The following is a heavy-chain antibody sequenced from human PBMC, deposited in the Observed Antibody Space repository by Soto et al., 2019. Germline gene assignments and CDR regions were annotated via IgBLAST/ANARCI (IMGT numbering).Heavy chain of an antibody. CDR2: ISDSGGST. Sequence: GGSLGLSCTASGFSFNIFAMSWVRQAPGEGLEWVSGISDSGGSTYYADSVKGRFTISRDNAKNTLYLQMNSLRAEDTAVYYCARKPDSGYDDFDYWGQGTLVTVSS. V-gene: IGHV3-23*01. J-gene: IGHJ4*02. D-gene: IGHD5-12*01. CDR1: GFSFNIFA. CDR3: ARKPDSGYDDFDY.